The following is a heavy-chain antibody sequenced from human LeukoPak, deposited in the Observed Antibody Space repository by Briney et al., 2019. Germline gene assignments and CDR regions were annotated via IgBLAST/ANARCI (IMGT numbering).Heavy chain of an antibody. V-gene: IGHV3-7*01. CDR2: IKEDGSAT. CDR3: ARGGTQSPID. D-gene: IGHD2/OR15-2a*01. J-gene: IGHJ4*02. Sequence: PGGSLRLSCAASGFTFRSDWMIWLRQAPEKGLEWVANIKEDGSATYYVDSVKGRFTISRDNAKNSLYLQMNSLRVEDTAVYYCARGGTQSPIDWGPGTLVTVSS. CDR1: GFTFRSDW.